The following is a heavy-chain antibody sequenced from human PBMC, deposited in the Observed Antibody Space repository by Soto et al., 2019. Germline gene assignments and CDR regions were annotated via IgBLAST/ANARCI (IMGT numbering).Heavy chain of an antibody. Sequence: NPSATLSLTCTVSGGSIDNYEYYWTWIRQPPGKGLEWVGYIYYSGRTNYNPSLNSRLTISLDTSKNQFSLRLTSVSAADTAMYYCARDRSNSPDYFDYWGQGTLVTVSS. CDR3: ARDRSNSPDYFDY. CDR2: IYYSGRT. CDR1: GGSIDNYEYY. D-gene: IGHD6-6*01. J-gene: IGHJ4*02. V-gene: IGHV4-30-4*01.